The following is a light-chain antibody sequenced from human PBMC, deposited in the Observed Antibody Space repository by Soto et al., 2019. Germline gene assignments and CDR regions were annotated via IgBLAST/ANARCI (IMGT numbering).Light chain of an antibody. CDR3: QQYDNSPIT. CDR1: QSISSSF. J-gene: IGKJ5*01. Sequence: ETVLTQSPGTLSFSPGERATLSCGASQSISSSFLAWYQQKPGQAPRLLIYGASSRATGIPDRFSGTGSETDFTLTISRLEPEDFAVYYCQQYDNSPITFGQGTRLEIK. CDR2: GAS. V-gene: IGKV3-20*01.